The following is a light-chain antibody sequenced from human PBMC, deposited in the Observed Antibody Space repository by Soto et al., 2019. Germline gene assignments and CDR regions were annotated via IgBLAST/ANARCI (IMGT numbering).Light chain of an antibody. J-gene: IGKJ1*01. CDR1: QSISSW. CDR3: QQYQSYSRT. CDR2: DAS. Sequence: DRKMAQCGSSVSASVGHSVTITSLASQSISSWLAWYQQKPGKAPKLLIYDASSLESGVPSRFSGSGSGTEFTLTISSLKPDDFATYYCQQYQSYSRTFGQGTKVDIK. V-gene: IGKV1-5*01.